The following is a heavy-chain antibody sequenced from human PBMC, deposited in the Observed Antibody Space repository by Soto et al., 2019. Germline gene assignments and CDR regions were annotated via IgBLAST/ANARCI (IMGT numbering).Heavy chain of an antibody. CDR3: ARVFTDFWIVYYSGAKIVYAFDI. J-gene: IGHJ3*02. V-gene: IGHV1-3*01. CDR1: GYTFTSYA. CDR2: INAGNGNT. Sequence: GASVKVSCKASGYTFTSYAMHWVRQAPGQRLEWMGWINAGNGNTKYSQKFQGRVTITRDTSASTAYMELSSLRSEDTAVYYCARVFTDFWIVYYSGAKIVYAFDIGGQGTMVTVS. D-gene: IGHD3-3*01.